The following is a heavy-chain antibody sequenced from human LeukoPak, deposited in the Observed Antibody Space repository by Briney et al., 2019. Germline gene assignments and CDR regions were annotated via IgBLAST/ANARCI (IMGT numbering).Heavy chain of an antibody. V-gene: IGHV3-21*01. D-gene: IGHD3-22*01. CDR3: ARDQYYDSSGYEGAFDI. CDR2: ISSSSSYI. Sequence: GGSLRLSCAASGFTFSSYSMNWVRQAPGKGLEWVSSISSSSSYIYYADSVKGRFTISRDNAKNSLYLQMNSLRAEDTAVYYCARDQYYDSSGYEGAFDIWGQGTMVTVSS. J-gene: IGHJ3*02. CDR1: GFTFSSYS.